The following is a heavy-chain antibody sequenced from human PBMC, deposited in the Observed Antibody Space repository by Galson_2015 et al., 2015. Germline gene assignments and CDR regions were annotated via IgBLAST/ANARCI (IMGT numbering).Heavy chain of an antibody. CDR2: ISYDGSNK. V-gene: IGHV3-30*03. D-gene: IGHD3-3*01. CDR3: ARDRTHYDFDAPY. Sequence: SLRLSCAASGFTFSSYGMHWVRQAPGKGLEWVAVISYDGSNKYYADSVKGRFTISRDNSKNTLYLQMNSLRAEDTAVYYCARDRTHYDFDAPYWGQGTLVTVSS. CDR1: GFTFSSYG. J-gene: IGHJ4*02.